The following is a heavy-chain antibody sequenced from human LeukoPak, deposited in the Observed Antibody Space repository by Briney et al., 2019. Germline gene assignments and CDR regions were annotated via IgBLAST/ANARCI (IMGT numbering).Heavy chain of an antibody. Sequence: PSETLSLTCTVSGGSISSYYWSWIRQPPGKGLERIGYIYYSGSTNYNPSLKSRVTISVDTSKNQFSLKLSSVTAADTAVYYCARVVYGSGSYGSYYYYYMDVWGKGTTVTVSS. CDR1: GGSISSYY. V-gene: IGHV4-59*01. D-gene: IGHD3-10*01. J-gene: IGHJ6*03. CDR2: IYYSGST. CDR3: ARVVYGSGSYGSYYYYYMDV.